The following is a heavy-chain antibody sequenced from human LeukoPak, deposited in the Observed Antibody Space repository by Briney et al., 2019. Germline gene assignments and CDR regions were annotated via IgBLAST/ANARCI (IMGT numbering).Heavy chain of an antibody. D-gene: IGHD3-3*01. CDR1: GFIFSSYW. J-gene: IGHJ3*02. Sequence: PGGSLRLSCVASGFIFSSYWMSWVRQAPGKGLEWVANIKDDGNEQYYVDSVRGRFTIFRDNAKNSLYVQMNSLRAEDTAMYYCARDPYFDAFDMWGQGTMVTVSS. CDR3: ARDPYFDAFDM. V-gene: IGHV3-7*01. CDR2: IKDDGNEQ.